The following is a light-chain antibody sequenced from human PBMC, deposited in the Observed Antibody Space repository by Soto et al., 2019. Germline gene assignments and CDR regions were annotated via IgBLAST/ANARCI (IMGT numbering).Light chain of an antibody. J-gene: IGKJ1*01. V-gene: IGKV3-15*01. CDR3: QQYNNWLRT. CDR1: QSVSSN. Sequence: EIMVTQSPATLSVSPGERATLSCRASQSVSSNFAWYQQKPGQSPRLLIYGASTRATGIPARFSGSGSGTEFTLTISSLQSKDFAVYYCQQYNNWLRTFGQGTKVEIK. CDR2: GAS.